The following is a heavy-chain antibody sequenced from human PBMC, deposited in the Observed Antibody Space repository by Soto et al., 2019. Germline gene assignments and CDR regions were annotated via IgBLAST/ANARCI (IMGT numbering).Heavy chain of an antibody. CDR2: VSAYNGNT. CDR3: ARGSDTVTTDWFDP. D-gene: IGHD4-4*01. J-gene: IGHJ5*02. CDR1: GYTFVSYV. Sequence: QVQLVQSGAEVKKAGASVKVSCKASGYTFVSYVISWVRQAPGQGLEWMGWVSAYNGNTNYAQNLQGRVTMTTDTSTSTAYMELRSLRSDDTAVYCCARGSDTVTTDWFDPWGQGTLVTVSS. V-gene: IGHV1-18*01.